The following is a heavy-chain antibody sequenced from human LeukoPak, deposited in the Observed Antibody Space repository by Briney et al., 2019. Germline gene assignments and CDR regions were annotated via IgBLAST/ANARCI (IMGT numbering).Heavy chain of an antibody. J-gene: IGHJ4*02. Sequence: SETLSLTCTVSGGSISSYYWSWIRQPPGKGLEWIGYIYYSGSTNYNPSLKSRVTISVDTSKNQFSLKLSSVTAADTAVYYCARALSDSSGYTFDYWGQGTLVTVSS. CDR3: ARALSDSSGYTFDY. CDR2: IYYSGST. D-gene: IGHD3-22*01. V-gene: IGHV4-59*01. CDR1: GGSISSYY.